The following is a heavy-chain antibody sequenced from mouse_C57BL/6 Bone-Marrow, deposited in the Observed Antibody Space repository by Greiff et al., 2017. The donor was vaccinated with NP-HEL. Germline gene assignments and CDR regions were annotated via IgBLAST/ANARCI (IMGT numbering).Heavy chain of an antibody. CDR3: AGYSNYYYYAMDY. D-gene: IGHD2-5*01. V-gene: IGHV1-81*01. Sequence: VKLVESGAELARPGASVKLSCKASGYTFTSYGISWVKQRTGQGLEWIGEIYPRSGNTYYNEKFKGKATLTADKSSSTAYMELRSLTSEDSAVYFCAGYSNYYYYAMDYWGQGTSVTVSS. CDR1: GYTFTSYG. CDR2: IYPRSGNT. J-gene: IGHJ4*01.